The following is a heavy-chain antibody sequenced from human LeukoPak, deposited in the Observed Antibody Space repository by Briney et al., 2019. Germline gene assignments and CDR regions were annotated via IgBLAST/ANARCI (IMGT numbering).Heavy chain of an antibody. J-gene: IGHJ4*02. V-gene: IGHV3-33*01. D-gene: IGHD3-3*01. Sequence: GGSLRLSCAASGFTFSSYGMHWVRQAPGKGLEWVAVIWYDGSNKYYADSVKGRFTISRDNAKNMLYLQMNSLRAEDTAVYYCARDGSLPDFWGQGTLVTVSS. CDR2: IWYDGSNK. CDR1: GFTFSSYG. CDR3: ARDGSLPDF.